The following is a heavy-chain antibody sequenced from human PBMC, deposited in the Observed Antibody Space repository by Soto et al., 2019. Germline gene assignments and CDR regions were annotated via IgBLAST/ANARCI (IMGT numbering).Heavy chain of an antibody. J-gene: IGHJ4*02. Sequence: EVQLVESGGGLVQPGGSLRLSCAASGFTVSSNYMSWVRQATGKGMEWVSVIYSGGSAYYADSVKGRFTISRKNSKNTLYLQMNSLRAEHTAVYYCARHGYSYGGGYFDYWGQGTLVTVSP. D-gene: IGHD5-18*01. CDR1: GFTVSSNY. CDR3: ARHGYSYGGGYFDY. V-gene: IGHV3-66*04. CDR2: IYSGGSA.